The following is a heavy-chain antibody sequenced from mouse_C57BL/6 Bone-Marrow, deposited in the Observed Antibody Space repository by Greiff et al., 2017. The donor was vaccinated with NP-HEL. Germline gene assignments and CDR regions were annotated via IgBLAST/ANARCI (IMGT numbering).Heavy chain of an antibody. CDR2: IDPSDSYT. CDR3: ARWLPHDY. V-gene: IGHV1-59*01. Sequence: QVQLQQPGAELVRPGTSVKLSCKASGYTFTSYWMHWVKQRPGQGLEWIGVIDPSDSYTNYNQKFKGKATLTVDTSSSTAYMQLSSLTSEDSAVYYCARWLPHDYWGQGTTLTVSS. D-gene: IGHD2-2*01. CDR1: GYTFTSYW. J-gene: IGHJ2*01.